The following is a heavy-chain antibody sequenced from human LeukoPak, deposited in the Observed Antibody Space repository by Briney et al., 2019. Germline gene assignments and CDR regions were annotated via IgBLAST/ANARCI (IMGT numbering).Heavy chain of an antibody. Sequence: PSETLSLTCTVSGGSISSYYWSWIRQTPGKGPEWIGYIYYSGSTNYNPSLKSRVNISVDTSKNQFSLKLSSVTAADTALYYCASLYCSSTSCYLFHWGQGTLVTVSS. D-gene: IGHD2-2*01. V-gene: IGHV4-59*08. J-gene: IGHJ4*02. CDR1: GGSISSYY. CDR2: IYYSGST. CDR3: ASLYCSSTSCYLFH.